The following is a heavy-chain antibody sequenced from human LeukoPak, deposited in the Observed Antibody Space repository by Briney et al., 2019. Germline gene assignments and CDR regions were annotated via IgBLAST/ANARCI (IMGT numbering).Heavy chain of an antibody. Sequence: GGSLRLSCAASGFTFNSYAMNWVRQAPGKGLEWVLTITGSGGGTYYADSVKGRFTISRDNSKNTLYLQMSSLRADDTAVYYCAKGSASSSGYHAVNWGQGTLVTVSS. J-gene: IGHJ4*02. CDR1: GFTFNSYA. CDR3: AKGSASSSGYHAVN. CDR2: ITGSGGGT. V-gene: IGHV3-23*01. D-gene: IGHD3-22*01.